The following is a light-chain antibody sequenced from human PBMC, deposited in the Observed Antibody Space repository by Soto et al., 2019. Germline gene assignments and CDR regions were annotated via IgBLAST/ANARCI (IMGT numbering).Light chain of an antibody. Sequence: QSVLTQPASVSGSPGQSITISCTGTSSDVGGYNYVSWYQQHPGKAPKLMIHDVSNRPSGVSNRFSGSKSGNTASLTISGLQAEDEADYYCSSYTSSRGFLFGTGTKLTVL. J-gene: IGLJ1*01. CDR2: DVS. CDR3: SSYTSSRGFL. V-gene: IGLV2-14*01. CDR1: SSDVGGYNY.